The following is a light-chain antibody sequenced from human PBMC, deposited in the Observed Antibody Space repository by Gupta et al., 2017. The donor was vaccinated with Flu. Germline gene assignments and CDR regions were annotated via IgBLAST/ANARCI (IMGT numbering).Light chain of an antibody. J-gene: IGLJ3*02. V-gene: IGLV1-51*02. Sequence: TISCSGNSSNLEKNLVSWYQQSPGTAPDLVIYENNRRPSGTPDRFSGSKSGTSANLDITGLQAGDEADYFCGTRDTSVSVWVFGGGTKLTVL. CDR1: SSNLEKNL. CDR2: ENN. CDR3: GTRDTSVSVWV.